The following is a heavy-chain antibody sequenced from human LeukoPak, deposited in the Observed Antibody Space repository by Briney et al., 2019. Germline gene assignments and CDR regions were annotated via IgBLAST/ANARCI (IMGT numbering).Heavy chain of an antibody. Sequence: PSETLSLTCTVSGGSMTSYYWSWLRQPPGKRLEWIGHIYYSGSTNYNPSLQSRVTMSVDTSKNQLSLNLSSVTAADTAVYYCARGAAAGTGWFDPWGQGTLVTVSS. V-gene: IGHV4-59*01. J-gene: IGHJ5*02. D-gene: IGHD6-13*01. CDR1: GGSMTSYY. CDR3: ARGAAAGTGWFDP. CDR2: IYYSGST.